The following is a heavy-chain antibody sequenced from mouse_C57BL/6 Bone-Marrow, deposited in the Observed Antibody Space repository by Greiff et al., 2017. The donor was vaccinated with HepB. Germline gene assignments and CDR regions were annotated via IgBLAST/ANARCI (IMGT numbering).Heavy chain of an antibody. Sequence: QVQLKQSGAELAKPGASVKLSCKASGYTFLSSWMPGVKQRPGQGLEWIGYINPSSGYTKYNQKCKDKATLTADKSSSTAYMQLSSLTYEDSAVYYCAGPYYYGSSYLDYWGQGTTLTVSS. J-gene: IGHJ2*01. CDR3: AGPYYYGSSYLDY. CDR1: GYTFLSSW. D-gene: IGHD1-1*01. V-gene: IGHV1-7*01. CDR2: INPSSGYT.